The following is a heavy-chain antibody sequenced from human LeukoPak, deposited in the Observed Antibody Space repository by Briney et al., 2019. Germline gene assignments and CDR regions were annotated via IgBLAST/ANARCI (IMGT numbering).Heavy chain of an antibody. D-gene: IGHD2-8*01. CDR1: GYSFTTYS. CDR3: ARKWSSRDWFDP. V-gene: IGHV1-46*01. Sequence: ASVKVSCRTSGYSFTTYSIHWVRQAPGQGLEWMGIINPKGDITTYAQRFQGRVTMTSDTSTATVYMELSGLRSEDTAIYYCARKWSSRDWFDPWGQGTLLTVS. J-gene: IGHJ5*02. CDR2: INPKGDIT.